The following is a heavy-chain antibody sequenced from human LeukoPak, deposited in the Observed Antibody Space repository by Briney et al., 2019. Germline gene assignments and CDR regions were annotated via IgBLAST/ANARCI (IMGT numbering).Heavy chain of an antibody. CDR3: ARPPSRVAARRGWFDP. D-gene: IGHD6-6*01. CDR1: GYTFTSYD. J-gene: IGHJ5*02. CDR2: MNPNSGNT. V-gene: IGHV1-8*01. Sequence: GASVKVSCKASGYTFTSYDINWVRQATGQGLEWMGWMNPNSGNTGYAQKFQGRVTMTRNTSMSTAYMELSSLRSEDTAVYYCARPPSRVAARRGWFDPWGQGTLVTVSS.